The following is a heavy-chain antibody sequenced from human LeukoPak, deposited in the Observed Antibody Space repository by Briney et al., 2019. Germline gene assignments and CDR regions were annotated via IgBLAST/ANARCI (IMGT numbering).Heavy chain of an antibody. Sequence: SETLSLTCTVSGGSISSYYWSWIRQPPGKGLEYIGYIYYTGSTDYNPSLKSRVTISVDTSKIQFSLKLTSVTAADMAVYYCARRGGYNYFYNYYGMDVWGQGTTVTVSS. D-gene: IGHD5-24*01. CDR1: GGSISSYY. CDR2: IYYTGST. J-gene: IGHJ6*02. CDR3: ARRGGYNYFYNYYGMDV. V-gene: IGHV4-59*08.